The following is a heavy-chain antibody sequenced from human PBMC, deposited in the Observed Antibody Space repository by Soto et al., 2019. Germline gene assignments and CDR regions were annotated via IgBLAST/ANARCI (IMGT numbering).Heavy chain of an antibody. D-gene: IGHD2-15*01. CDR3: ARGYCSGGNCYSGMDV. Sequence: QVQLVQSGAEVKKPGSSVKVSCKASGGTFSTHAIIWVRQAPGHGLEWMGGIIPISGTTYYTQKFQGRVTITADEPTSTAFMELSSLKSDDTAMFYCARGYCSGGNCYSGMDVWGQGTMVTVSS. J-gene: IGHJ6*02. V-gene: IGHV1-69*01. CDR2: IIPISGTT. CDR1: GGTFSTHA.